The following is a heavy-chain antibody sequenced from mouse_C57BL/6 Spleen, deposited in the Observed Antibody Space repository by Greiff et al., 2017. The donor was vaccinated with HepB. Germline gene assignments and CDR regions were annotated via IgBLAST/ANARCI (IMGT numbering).Heavy chain of an antibody. CDR3: ARFYYDYDGGYYYAMDY. D-gene: IGHD2-4*01. V-gene: IGHV1-66*01. J-gene: IGHJ4*01. Sequence: VQLQQSGPELVKPGASVKISCKASGYSFTSYYIHWVKQRPGQGLEWIGWIYPGSGNTKYNEKFKGKATLTADTSSSTAYMQLSSLTSEDSAVYYCARFYYDYDGGYYYAMDYWGQGTSVTVSS. CDR1: GYSFTSYY. CDR2: IYPGSGNT.